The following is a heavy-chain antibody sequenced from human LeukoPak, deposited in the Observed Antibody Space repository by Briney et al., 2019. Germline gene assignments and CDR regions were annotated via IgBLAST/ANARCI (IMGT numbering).Heavy chain of an antibody. V-gene: IGHV4-59*01. CDR2: IYYSGST. D-gene: IGHD5-18*01. J-gene: IGHJ4*02. CDR3: ARQYSYGYYFDY. CDR1: GGSISSYY. Sequence: SETLSLTCTVSGGSISSYYWSWIRQPPGEGLEWIGYIYYSGSTNYNPSLKSRVTISVDTSKNQFSLKLSSVTAADTAVYYCARQYSYGYYFDYWGQGTLVTVSS.